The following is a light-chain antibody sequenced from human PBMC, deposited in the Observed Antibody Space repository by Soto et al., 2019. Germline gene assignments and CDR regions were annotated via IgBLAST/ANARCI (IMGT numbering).Light chain of an antibody. J-gene: IGKJ4*01. CDR2: GAS. CDR1: QSVSSN. V-gene: IGKV3-15*01. CDR3: QQYSNWPLT. Sequence: EIVMTQSPVTLSVSPGERATLSCRASQSVSSNFAWYQQKPGQAPRLLIYGASTRATGIPARFNGSGSGTEFTLTISSLQSEDFAVYYCQQYSNWPLTFGGGTKVEIK.